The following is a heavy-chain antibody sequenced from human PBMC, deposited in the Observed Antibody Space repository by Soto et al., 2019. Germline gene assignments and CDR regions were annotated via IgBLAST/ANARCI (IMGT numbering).Heavy chain of an antibody. V-gene: IGHV3-53*01. Sequence: EVQLVQSGGGLVRPGGSLRLSCAASGFNVNNHFLTWVRQAPGKGLEWVSVIYSDTTGGSTYYADSVRGRFTISRDNSKNTLYLQMNSLRVEDTAVYYCTAGHTTTGRVHWGQGTLVTVSS. CDR3: TAGHTTTGRVH. CDR2: IYSDTTGGST. D-gene: IGHD1-1*01. J-gene: IGHJ4*02. CDR1: GFNVNNHF.